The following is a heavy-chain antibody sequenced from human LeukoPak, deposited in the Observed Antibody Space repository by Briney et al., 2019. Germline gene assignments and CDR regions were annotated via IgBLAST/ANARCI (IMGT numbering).Heavy chain of an antibody. D-gene: IGHD2-15*01. J-gene: IGHJ4*02. CDR1: GYSISSGHY. CDR3: ARHPTAATIDY. Sequence: MSSETLSLTCAVSGYSISSGHYWGWIRQPPGKGLEWIGSIYHSGSTYYNPSLKSRVTISVDTSKNQFSLKLSSVTAADTAVYYCARHPTAATIDYWGQGTLVTVSS. V-gene: IGHV4-38-2*01. CDR2: IYHSGST.